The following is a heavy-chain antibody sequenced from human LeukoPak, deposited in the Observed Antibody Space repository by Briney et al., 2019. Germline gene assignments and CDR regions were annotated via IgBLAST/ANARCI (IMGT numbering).Heavy chain of an antibody. CDR3: ARGVDYYGSEYYFDY. CDR1: GYSISSGYY. Sequence: SETLSLTCAVSGYSISSGYYWGWIRQPPGEGLEWIGSIYHSGSTYYNPSLKSRVTISVDTSKNQFSLKLSSMTAADTAVYYCARGVDYYGSEYYFDYWGQGTLVTVSS. V-gene: IGHV4-38-2*01. CDR2: IYHSGST. J-gene: IGHJ4*02. D-gene: IGHD3-10*01.